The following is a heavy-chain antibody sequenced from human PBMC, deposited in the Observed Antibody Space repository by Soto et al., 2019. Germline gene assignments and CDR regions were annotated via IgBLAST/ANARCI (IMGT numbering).Heavy chain of an antibody. CDR2: ISGSAGST. CDR1: GFTFRDYV. V-gene: IGHV3-23*01. D-gene: IGHD2-15*01. Sequence: EVQLLESGGGLVQPGGSPRLSCAASGFTFRDYVMSWVRQAPGKGLEWVAAISGSAGSTYYADSVKGRFSISRDNSDNTLYLQMSSLSADDTAVYYCARFSDDSSYYCLDVWGQGTTVTVSS. J-gene: IGHJ6*02. CDR3: ARFSDDSSYYCLDV.